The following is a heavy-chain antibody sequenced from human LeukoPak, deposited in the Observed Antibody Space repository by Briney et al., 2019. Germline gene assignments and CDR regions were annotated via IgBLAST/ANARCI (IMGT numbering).Heavy chain of an antibody. J-gene: IGHJ4*02. CDR3: AGENYESLGC. CDR1: GFTFSTYS. D-gene: IGHD3-22*01. V-gene: IGHV3-21*01. Sequence: GGSLRLSCAASGFTFSTYSMTWVRQAPGKGLEWVSSISSSSSYIYYADSMKGRFTISRDNAKNSLYLQMNSLRAEDTAVYYCAGENYESLGCWGQGTLVTVSS. CDR2: ISSSSSYI.